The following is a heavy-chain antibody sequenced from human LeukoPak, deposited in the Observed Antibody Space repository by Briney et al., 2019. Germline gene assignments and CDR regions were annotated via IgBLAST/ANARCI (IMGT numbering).Heavy chain of an antibody. V-gene: IGHV3-21*01. J-gene: IGHJ3*01. D-gene: IGHD4-17*01. CDR3: ARGLGDYDAFDV. CDR1: GFTFSSYS. CDR2: ISGGGSYI. Sequence: GSLRLSCSVSGFTFSSYSMNWVRQAPGKGLQWVSSISGGGSYIFYADSVEGRFSVSRGNAKNSVFLQMNSLRAEDTAVYYCARGLGDYDAFDVWGHGTRVTVAS.